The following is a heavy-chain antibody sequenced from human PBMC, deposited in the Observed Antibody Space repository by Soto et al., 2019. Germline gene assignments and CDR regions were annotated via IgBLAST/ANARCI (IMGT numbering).Heavy chain of an antibody. D-gene: IGHD2-8*02. CDR1: GGSISSYY. CDR3: ARDKITGLFDY. V-gene: IGHV4-59*12. CDR2: FYYSGST. Sequence: SETLSLTCTVSGGSISSYYWSWIRQPPGKGLEWIGYFYYSGSTNYNPSLKSRVTISVDTSKNQFSLKLTSVTAADTAVYYCARDKITGLFDYWGQGTLVTVSS. J-gene: IGHJ4*02.